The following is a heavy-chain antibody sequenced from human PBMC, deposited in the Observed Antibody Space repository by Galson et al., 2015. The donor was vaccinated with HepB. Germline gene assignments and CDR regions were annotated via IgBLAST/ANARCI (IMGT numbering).Heavy chain of an antibody. CDR3: ATNTPHYYDLGVLSIWYFDL. J-gene: IGHJ2*01. V-gene: IGHV1-24*01. D-gene: IGHD3-22*01. Sequence: SVKVSCKVSGYALTELPIHWVRQAPGKGLEWMGGLDPEDDEMIYAQKFQGRVTMTEDTSTDTAYMELSSLTSEDTAVYYCATNTPHYYDLGVLSIWYFDLWGQGTLVTVSS. CDR1: GYALTELP. CDR2: LDPEDDEM.